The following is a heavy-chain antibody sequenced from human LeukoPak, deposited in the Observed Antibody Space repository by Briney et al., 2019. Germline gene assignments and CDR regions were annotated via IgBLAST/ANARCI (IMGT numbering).Heavy chain of an antibody. V-gene: IGHV3-30*02. CDR2: IRYDGSNK. Sequence: PGGSLRLSCAASGFTFSSYGMHWVRQAPGKGLEWVAFIRYDGSNKYYADSVKGRFTISRDNSKNTLYLQMNSLRAEDTAVYYCAKDGLRFLEWLPTRLDYWGQGTLVTVSS. CDR3: AKDGLRFLEWLPTRLDY. CDR1: GFTFSSYG. D-gene: IGHD3-3*01. J-gene: IGHJ4*02.